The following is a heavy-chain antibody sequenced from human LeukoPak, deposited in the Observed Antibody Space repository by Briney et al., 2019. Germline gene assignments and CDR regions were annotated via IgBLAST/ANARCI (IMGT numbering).Heavy chain of an antibody. Sequence: ASVKVSCKASGYTFTSYGISWVRQAPGQGLEWMGWISAYNGNTNYAQKLQGRVTMTTDTSTSTAYMELRSLRSEDTAVYYCARWKGGAESSWYFDLWGRGTLVTVSS. D-gene: IGHD3-22*01. CDR2: ISAYNGNT. CDR3: ARWKGGAESSWYFDL. CDR1: GYTFTSYG. V-gene: IGHV1-18*01. J-gene: IGHJ2*01.